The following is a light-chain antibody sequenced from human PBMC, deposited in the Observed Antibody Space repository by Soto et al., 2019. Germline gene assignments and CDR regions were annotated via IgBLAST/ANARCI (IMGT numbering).Light chain of an antibody. CDR1: QSVSSN. J-gene: IGKJ1*01. V-gene: IGKV3-15*01. CDR2: GAS. Sequence: EIVMTQSPATLSVSPGERATLSCRVSQSVSSNLAWYQQKPGQAPRLLIYGASTRATGIPARFSGSGSGTEFTLTISSLQSEDFVVYYCQQYNNWPPWTFGQGTKVEIK. CDR3: QQYNNWPPWT.